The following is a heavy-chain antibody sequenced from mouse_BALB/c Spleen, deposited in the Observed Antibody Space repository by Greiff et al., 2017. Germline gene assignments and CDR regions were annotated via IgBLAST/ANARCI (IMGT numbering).Heavy chain of an antibody. D-gene: IGHD2-2*01. CDR1: GFTFSSYT. CDR3: TRDEGYDSFAY. Sequence: EVQGVESGGGLVKPGGSLKLSCAASGFTFSSYTMSWVRQTPEKRLEWVATISSGGSYTYYPDSVKGRFTISRDNAKNTLYLQMSSLKSEDTAMYYCTRDEGYDSFAYWGQGTLVTVSA. J-gene: IGHJ3*01. V-gene: IGHV5-6-4*01. CDR2: ISSGGSYT.